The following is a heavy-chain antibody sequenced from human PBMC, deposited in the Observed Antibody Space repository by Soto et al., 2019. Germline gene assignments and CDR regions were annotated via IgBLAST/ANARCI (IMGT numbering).Heavy chain of an antibody. V-gene: IGHV3-11*05. J-gene: IGHJ4*02. Sequence: LSLTCTVSGGSISSSSYYWGWIRQAPGKGLEWVSYISSSSSYTNYTDSVKDRFTISRDNAKNSLYLQMNSLRAEDTAVYYCARVSVYYGDYELNYFDYWGQGTLVTVSS. D-gene: IGHD4-17*01. CDR1: GGSISSSSYY. CDR3: ARVSVYYGDYELNYFDY. CDR2: ISSSSSYT.